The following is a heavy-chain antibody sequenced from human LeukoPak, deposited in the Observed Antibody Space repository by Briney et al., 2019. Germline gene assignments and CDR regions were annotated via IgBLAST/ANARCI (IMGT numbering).Heavy chain of an antibody. V-gene: IGHV3-7*01. J-gene: IGHJ3*02. Sequence: PGGSPRLSCAASGFTFNKSWMSWVRQAPGKGPEWLANIKEDGTQKYYVDSVRGRFTISRDNAKNSLYLQMNSLRVEDTAVYYCVRDRDPHGFDIWGQGTMVTVSS. CDR1: GFTFNKSW. CDR2: IKEDGTQK. CDR3: VRDRDPHGFDI.